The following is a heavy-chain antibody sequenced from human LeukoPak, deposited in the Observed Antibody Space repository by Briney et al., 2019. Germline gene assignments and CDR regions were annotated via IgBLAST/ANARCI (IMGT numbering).Heavy chain of an antibody. J-gene: IGHJ3*02. CDR1: GFTFSSYA. V-gene: IGHV3-53*01. CDR2: IYSGGST. D-gene: IGHD4-11*01. Sequence: GGSLRLSCAASGFTFSSYAMSWVRQAPGKGLEWVSVIYSGGSTYYADSVKGRFTISRDNSKNTLYLQMNSLRAEDTAVYYCARGVDYSNEHDAFDIWGQGTMVTVSS. CDR3: ARGVDYSNEHDAFDI.